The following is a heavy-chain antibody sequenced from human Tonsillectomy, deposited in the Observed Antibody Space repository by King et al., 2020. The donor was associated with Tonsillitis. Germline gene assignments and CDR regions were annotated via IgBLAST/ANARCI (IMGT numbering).Heavy chain of an antibody. CDR1: GGSISSSSYY. V-gene: IGHV4-39*07. CDR2: IYYSGST. Sequence: QLQESGPGLVKPSETLSLTCTVSGGSISSSSYYWGWIRQPPGKGLEWIGSIYYSGSTYYNPSLKSRVTISEDTSKNQFSLKLSSVTAADTAVYYCARVGPDSSGSYWYFDLWGRGTLVTVSS. D-gene: IGHD6-19*01. CDR3: ARVGPDSSGSYWYFDL. J-gene: IGHJ2*01.